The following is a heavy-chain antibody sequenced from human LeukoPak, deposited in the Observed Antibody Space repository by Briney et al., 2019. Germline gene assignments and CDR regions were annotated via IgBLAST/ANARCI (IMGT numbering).Heavy chain of an antibody. CDR1: GFTFSGYW. Sequence: GGSLRLSCAASGFTFSGYWMSWVRQALGKGLEWVANIKQDGSEKYYVDSVKGRFTISRDNAKNSLYLQMNSLRAEDTAVYYCARAPRVDYMDVWGKGTTVTVSS. CDR2: IKQDGSEK. CDR3: ARAPRVDYMDV. J-gene: IGHJ6*03. D-gene: IGHD2-15*01. V-gene: IGHV3-7*01.